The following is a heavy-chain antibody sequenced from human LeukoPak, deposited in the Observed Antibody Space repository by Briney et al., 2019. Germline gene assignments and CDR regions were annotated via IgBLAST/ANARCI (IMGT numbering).Heavy chain of an antibody. Sequence: GGSLRLSCSPSVYTFTTYPMHWVPPAPGRGREYVSDIKEYGYSTYYEGSGKGSFTISRDNSKNALYLQMSSLRAEDTAVYACVTPNLAVPGTRYFDSWGQGTLVTVSS. V-gene: IGHV3-64D*06. J-gene: IGHJ4*02. CDR1: VYTFTTYP. D-gene: IGHD6-19*01. CDR2: IKEYGYST. CDR3: VTPNLAVPGTRYFDS.